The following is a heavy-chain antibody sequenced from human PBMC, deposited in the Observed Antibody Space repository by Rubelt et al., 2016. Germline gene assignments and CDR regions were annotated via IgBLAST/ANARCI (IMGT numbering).Heavy chain of an antibody. CDR2: INPSGGRT. J-gene: IGHJ3*02. V-gene: IGHV1-46*01. CDR3: ARDFLEWSDAFDI. Sequence: QVQLVQSGAEVKKPGASVKVSCRASGYTFTSYYMPWVRQAPGQGLEWMGIINPSGGRTSYARTVPGRVTMTRGTSTSTVYMERSSLSSEDTAVYYCARDFLEWSDAFDIWGQGTMVTVSS. CDR1: GYTFTSYY. D-gene: IGHD3-3*01.